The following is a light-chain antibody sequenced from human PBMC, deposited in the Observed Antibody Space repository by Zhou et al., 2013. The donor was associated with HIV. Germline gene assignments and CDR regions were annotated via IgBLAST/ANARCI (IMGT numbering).Light chain of an antibody. CDR3: QQLNSFPTT. J-gene: IGKJ5*01. Sequence: DIQMTQSPSTLSASVGDRVTITCRASQSISTWLAWYQQKPGKAPKLLIYKASSLESGVPSRFSGSGSGTEFTLTISSLQPDDFATYYCQQLNSFPTTFGQGTRL. V-gene: IGKV1-5*03. CDR2: KAS. CDR1: QSISTW.